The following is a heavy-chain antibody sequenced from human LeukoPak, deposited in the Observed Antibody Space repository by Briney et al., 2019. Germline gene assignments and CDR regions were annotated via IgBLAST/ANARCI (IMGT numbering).Heavy chain of an antibody. J-gene: IGHJ3*02. D-gene: IGHD3-3*01. V-gene: IGHV4-59*01. CDR2: IYYSGST. CDR3: ASLTIFGVVTAFDI. Sequence: SETPSLTCTVSGGSISSYYWSWIRQPPGKGLEWIGYIYYSGSTNYNPSLKSRVTISVDTSKNQFSLKLSSVTAADTAVYYCASLTIFGVVTAFDIWGQGTMVTVSS. CDR1: GGSISSYY.